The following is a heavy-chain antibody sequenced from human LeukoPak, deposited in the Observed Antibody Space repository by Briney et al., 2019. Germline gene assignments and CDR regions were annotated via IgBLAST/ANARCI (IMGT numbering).Heavy chain of an antibody. D-gene: IGHD5-18*01. CDR1: GFTFSSYG. CDR2: ISGSGGST. J-gene: IGHJ4*02. Sequence: GGSLRLSCAASGFTFSSYGMHWVRQAPGKGLEWVSAISGSGGSTYYADSVKGRFTISRDNSKNTLYLQMNSLRAEDTAVYYCAKDGGYSYGYLGYWGQGTLVTVSS. V-gene: IGHV3-23*01. CDR3: AKDGGYSYGYLGY.